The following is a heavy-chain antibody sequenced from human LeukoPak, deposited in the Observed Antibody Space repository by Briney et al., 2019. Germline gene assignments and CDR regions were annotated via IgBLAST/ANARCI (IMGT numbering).Heavy chain of an antibody. J-gene: IGHJ6*03. CDR1: GGSISSSSYY. V-gene: IGHV4-39*07. Sequence: SETLSLTCTVSGGSISSSSYYWGWIRQPPGKGLEWIGSIYYSGSTNYNPSLKSRVTISVDTSKNQFSLKLSSVTAADTAVYYCARVGSEVPAAIHHYYYYIDVWGKGTTVTISS. CDR3: ARVGSEVPAAIHHYYYYIDV. CDR2: IYYSGST. D-gene: IGHD2-2*02.